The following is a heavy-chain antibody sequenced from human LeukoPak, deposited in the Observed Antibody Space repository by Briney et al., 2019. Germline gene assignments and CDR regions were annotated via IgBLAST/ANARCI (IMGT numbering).Heavy chain of an antibody. J-gene: IGHJ4*02. V-gene: IGHV1-2*02. CDR3: ARDAWWAGYNYSPFDY. D-gene: IGHD5-24*01. Sequence: ASVKVSCKASGYTFTGYYMHWVRRAPGQGLEWMGWINPNSGGTNYAQKFQGRVTMTRDTSISTAYMELSRLRSDDTAVYYCARDAWWAGYNYSPFDYWGQGTLVTVSS. CDR1: GYTFTGYY. CDR2: INPNSGGT.